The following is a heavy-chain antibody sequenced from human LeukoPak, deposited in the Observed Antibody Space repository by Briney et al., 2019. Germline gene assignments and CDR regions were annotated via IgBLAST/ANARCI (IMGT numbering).Heavy chain of an antibody. CDR1: GYTFTSYG. D-gene: IGHD3-10*01. CDR3: ARALLCFGEPRHIDY. Sequence: GASVKVTFTAAGYTFTSYGISRVRQAPGQGLEWMGWISAYNGNTNYAQKLQGRVTMTTDTSTSTAYMELRSLRSDDTAVYYCARALLCFGEPRHIDYWGQGTLVTASS. CDR2: ISAYNGNT. V-gene: IGHV1-18*01. J-gene: IGHJ4*02.